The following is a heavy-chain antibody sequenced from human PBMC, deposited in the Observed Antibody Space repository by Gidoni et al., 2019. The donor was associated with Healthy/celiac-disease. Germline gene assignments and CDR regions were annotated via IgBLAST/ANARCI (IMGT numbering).Heavy chain of an antibody. CDR1: AGTFRIYD. CDR3: ARVTIDGYNFGDSGWFDP. D-gene: IGHD5-12*01. Sequence: QVQLVPSGAEVQKLGSSVQVYCKDSAGTFRIYDISCVRQAPGQGLDLMGGISPIFGTANYAQKFQGRVTITADESTRTAYMELSSLRSEDTAVYYCARVTIDGYNFGDSGWFDPWGQGTLVTVSS. V-gene: IGHV1-69*01. J-gene: IGHJ5*02. CDR2: ISPIFGTA.